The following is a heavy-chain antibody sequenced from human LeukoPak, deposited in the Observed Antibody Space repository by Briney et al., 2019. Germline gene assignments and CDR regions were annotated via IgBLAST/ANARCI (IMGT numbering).Heavy chain of an antibody. CDR2: INPNSGGT. D-gene: IGHD3-22*01. J-gene: IGHJ4*02. CDR3: ARASYYYDSSGYPGYYFDY. Sequence: ASEKVSCKASGYTFTDYYMHWVRQAPGQGLDWMGWINPNSGGTKYAQKFQGRVTMTRDTSIRTAYMELSRLRSDDTAVYYCARASYYYDSSGYPGYYFDYWGQGTLVTVSS. CDR1: GYTFTDYY. V-gene: IGHV1-2*02.